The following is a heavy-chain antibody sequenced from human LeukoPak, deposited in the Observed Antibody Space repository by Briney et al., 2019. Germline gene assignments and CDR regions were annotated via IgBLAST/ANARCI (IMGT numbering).Heavy chain of an antibody. CDR3: ATGRDSYKTGH. D-gene: IGHD5-24*01. Sequence: SETLSLTCTFSGVSYIPGHWSWIRQPPGKGLEWIGVICDNGNTDYNPSLKSRVTISVDTSKRQFSLKLSSLAAADTAVYYCATGRDSYKTGHWGQGTLVTVSS. J-gene: IGHJ4*02. CDR1: GVSYIPGH. CDR2: ICDNGNT. V-gene: IGHV4-59*03.